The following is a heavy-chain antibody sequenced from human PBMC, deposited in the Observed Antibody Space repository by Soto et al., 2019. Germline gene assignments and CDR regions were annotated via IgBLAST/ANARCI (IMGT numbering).Heavy chain of an antibody. J-gene: IGHJ4*02. Sequence: SETLSLTCAVSGYFISSGHYWGWIRQTPGKGLEWIGYIYDSGTTYTYFNPSLKSRVTISVDTSKNQFSLKVRSGTAADSAVYYCARAGQWLFGQYYFDYWGQGTLVTVSS. D-gene: IGHD6-19*01. CDR1: GYFISSGHY. V-gene: IGHV4-38-2*01. CDR2: IYDSGTTYT. CDR3: ARAGQWLFGQYYFDY.